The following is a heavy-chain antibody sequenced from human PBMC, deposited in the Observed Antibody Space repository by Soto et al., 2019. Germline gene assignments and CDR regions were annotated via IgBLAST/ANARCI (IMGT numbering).Heavy chain of an antibody. CDR1: GGSISSSSYY. D-gene: IGHD3-10*01. V-gene: IGHV4-39*07. Sequence: SETLSLTCTVSGGSISSSSYYWGWIRQPPGKGLEWIGSIYNSGSSYYNPSLKSRVIISVDTSKNHFSLNLTAVTAADTAVYYCARGTMLRGPGYYYAMDVWGQGATVTVSS. CDR2: IYNSGSS. J-gene: IGHJ6*02. CDR3: ARGTMLRGPGYYYAMDV.